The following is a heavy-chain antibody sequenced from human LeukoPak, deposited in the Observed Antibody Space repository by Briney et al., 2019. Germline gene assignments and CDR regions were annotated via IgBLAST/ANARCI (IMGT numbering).Heavy chain of an antibody. CDR3: AREAFQNYYDSSGYYYAPRNWFDP. D-gene: IGHD3-22*01. CDR1: GFTFSGYW. CDR2: INYGGSDR. V-gene: IGHV3-7*01. Sequence: GGSLRLSCAASGFTFSGYWMQWVRQAPGKGLQWVANINYGGSDRYYVDSVKGRFTISRDNAKNSLYLQMNSLRAEDTAVYYCAREAFQNYYDSSGYYYAPRNWFDPWGQGTLVTVSS. J-gene: IGHJ5*02.